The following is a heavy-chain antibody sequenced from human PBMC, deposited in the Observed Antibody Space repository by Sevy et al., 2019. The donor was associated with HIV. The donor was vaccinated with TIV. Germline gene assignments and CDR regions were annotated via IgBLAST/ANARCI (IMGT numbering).Heavy chain of an antibody. CDR3: AKANYYDVLQE. V-gene: IGHV3-9*01. CDR2: LSWNSGNI. Sequence: GGSLRLSCAASGFTFDDYAMHWVWQAPGKGLEWVSGLSWNSGNIAYVDSVKGRFTISRDNAKNSLYLQMNSLTPEDTALYYCAKANYYDVLQEWGQGTLVTVSS. D-gene: IGHD3-22*01. CDR1: GFTFDDYA. J-gene: IGHJ1*01.